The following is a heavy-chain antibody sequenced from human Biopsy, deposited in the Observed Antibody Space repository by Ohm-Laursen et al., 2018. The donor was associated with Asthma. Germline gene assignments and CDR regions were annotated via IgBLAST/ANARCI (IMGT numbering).Heavy chain of an antibody. CDR1: GGSISSSSYY. Sequence: GTLSLTCAVSGGSISSSSYYWGWIRRPPGKGLEFIGAIYYSGSTYYNPSLKSRVTLSVDASKNQFSLKLTSVTAADTAVYYCVSPPGYWGQGTRVTVSS. V-gene: IGHV4-39*01. J-gene: IGHJ4*02. CDR2: IYYSGST. CDR3: VSPPGY.